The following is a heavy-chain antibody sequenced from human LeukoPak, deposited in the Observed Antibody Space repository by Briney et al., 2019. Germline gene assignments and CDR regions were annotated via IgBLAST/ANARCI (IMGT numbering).Heavy chain of an antibody. CDR2: ISTYNGHT. J-gene: IGHJ2*01. CDR3: ARVRFPYWYFDL. Sequence: GASVKVSCKASGYTFTNYGISWLRQAPGHGLEWMGWISTYNGHTNYAQKLKGRVTMTTDTSTSTAYVDLRSLRTDDTAVYYCARVRFPYWYFDLWGRGTLLTVSS. V-gene: IGHV1-18*01. CDR1: GYTFTNYG.